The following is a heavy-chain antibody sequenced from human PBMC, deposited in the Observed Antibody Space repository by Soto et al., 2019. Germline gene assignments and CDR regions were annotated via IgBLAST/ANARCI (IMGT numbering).Heavy chain of an antibody. CDR2: IYSGGST. J-gene: IGHJ4*02. CDR1: GFTVSSNY. V-gene: IGHV3-66*01. D-gene: IGHD2-15*01. Sequence: GGSLRLSCAASGFTVSSNYMSWVRQAPGKGLEWVSVIYSGGSTYYADSVKGRFTISRDNSKNTLYLQMNSLRAEDTAVYYCARGADIVVVVAPSPIFDYWGQGTLVTVSS. CDR3: ARGADIVVVVAPSPIFDY.